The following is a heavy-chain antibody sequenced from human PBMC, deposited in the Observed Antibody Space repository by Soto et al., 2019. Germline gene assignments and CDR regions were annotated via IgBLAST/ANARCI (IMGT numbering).Heavy chain of an antibody. CDR3: ARGSSRVNYGSGSYWFDP. CDR2: MNPNSGNA. V-gene: IGHV1-8*01. D-gene: IGHD3-10*01. CDR1: GYTFTTYD. J-gene: IGHJ5*02. Sequence: QVQLVQSGAEVKKPGASVKISCKASGYTFTTYDINWVRQATGQGLEWMGWMNPNSGNAAYAQKFQGRVTTTRNTSISTAYMELSSLTSEDTAVYYCARGSSRVNYGSGSYWFDPWGQGTLVTVSS.